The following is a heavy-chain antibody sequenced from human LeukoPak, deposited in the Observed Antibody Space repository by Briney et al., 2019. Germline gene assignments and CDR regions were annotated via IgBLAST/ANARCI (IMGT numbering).Heavy chain of an antibody. J-gene: IGHJ4*02. Sequence: PGGSLRLSRVASGFNFSDYYMNWIRQSPGKGLEWTSYMSSRSGIIYYADSVKGRFTISRDDSKNMLYLQMNSLRAEDTAVYYCVKDCGCSDSWYSFDCWGQGTLVTVSS. CDR2: MSSRSGII. CDR3: VKDCGCSDSWYSFDC. CDR1: GFNFSDYY. V-gene: IGHV3-11*01. D-gene: IGHD6-13*01.